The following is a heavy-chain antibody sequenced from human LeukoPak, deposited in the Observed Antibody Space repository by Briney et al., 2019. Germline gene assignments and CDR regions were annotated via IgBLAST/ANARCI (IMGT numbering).Heavy chain of an antibody. D-gene: IGHD2-2*02. V-gene: IGHV4-59*11. CDR1: GGSISSHY. CDR3: ARVSRYCSSTSCYTGTLGYYYYMDV. CDR2: IYYSGST. Sequence: NPSETLSLTCTVSGGSISSHYWSWIRQPPGKGLEWIWYIYYSGSTNYTPSLKSLVTISVDTSKNQFSLKLSSVTAADTAVYYCARVSRYCSSTSCYTGTLGYYYYMDVWGKGTTVTVSS. J-gene: IGHJ6*03.